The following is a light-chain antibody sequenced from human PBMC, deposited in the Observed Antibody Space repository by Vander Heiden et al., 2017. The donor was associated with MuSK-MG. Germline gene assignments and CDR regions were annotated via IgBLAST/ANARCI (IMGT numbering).Light chain of an antibody. CDR1: QGIGSA. J-gene: IGKJ5*01. CDR3: QQFKSYPIT. CDR2: DAS. V-gene: IGKV1-13*02. Sequence: AIQLTHSPSSLSASVGDRVTLTCRASQGIGSALAWYQQKPGKAPNLLIYDASSLESGVPARFSGSGSGTDFTLKISSLKPEDFATYYCQQFKSYPITFGQGTRLELK.